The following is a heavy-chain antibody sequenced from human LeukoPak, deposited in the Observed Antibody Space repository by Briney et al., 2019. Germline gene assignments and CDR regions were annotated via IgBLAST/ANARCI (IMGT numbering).Heavy chain of an antibody. V-gene: IGHV3-23*01. CDR2: ITGSGTGT. J-gene: IGHJ4*02. CDR1: GFTFSNYA. D-gene: IGHD4-17*01. CDR3: ARARSAGLRLYYFNS. Sequence: GGSLRLSCAASGFTFSNYAMNWVRQAPGKGLEWVPIITGSGTGTYFAGSVKGRFTISRDNSKDMLYLQMNYLRAEDTAVYYCARARSAGLRLYYFNSWGQGTLVTVSS.